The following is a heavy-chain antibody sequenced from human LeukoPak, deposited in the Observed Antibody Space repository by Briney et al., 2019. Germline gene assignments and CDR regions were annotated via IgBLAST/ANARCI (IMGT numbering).Heavy chain of an antibody. CDR3: ARGVGLDV. V-gene: IGHV3-7*03. D-gene: IGHD3-16*01. CDR1: GFNFGSYW. Sequence: GGSLRLSCAASGFNFGSYWMTWVRQAPGKGLEWVASINHNGNVNYYVDSVKGRFTISRDNAKNSLYLQMSNLRAEDTAVYFCARGVGLDVWGQGATVTVSS. CDR2: INHNGNVN. J-gene: IGHJ6*02.